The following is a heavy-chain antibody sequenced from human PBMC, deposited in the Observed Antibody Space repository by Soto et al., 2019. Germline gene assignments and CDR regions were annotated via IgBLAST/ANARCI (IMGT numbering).Heavy chain of an antibody. CDR2: IDPSDSYT. J-gene: IGHJ3*02. V-gene: IGHV5-10-1*01. D-gene: IGHD6-19*01. Sequence: PGESLKISCKGSGYSFTSYWISWVRQMPGKGLEWMWRIDPSDSYTNYSPSFQGHVTISADKSISTAYLQLSSLKASDTAMYYCARQDAVAWSFDIWGQGTMVTVSS. CDR1: GYSFTSYW. CDR3: ARQDAVAWSFDI.